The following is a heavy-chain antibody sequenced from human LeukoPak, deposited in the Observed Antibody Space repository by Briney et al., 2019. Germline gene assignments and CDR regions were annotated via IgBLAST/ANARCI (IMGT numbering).Heavy chain of an antibody. Sequence: ASVKVSCKASGYTFTSYGISWVRQAPGQGLEWMGWISAYNCNTNYAQKHQGRVTMTTDTSTSTAYMELRSLRSDDTAVYYCARDQVGATVSPESPSDYWGQGTLVTVSS. CDR1: GYTFTSYG. V-gene: IGHV1-18*01. CDR3: ARDQVGATVSPESPSDY. CDR2: ISAYNCNT. D-gene: IGHD1-26*01. J-gene: IGHJ4*02.